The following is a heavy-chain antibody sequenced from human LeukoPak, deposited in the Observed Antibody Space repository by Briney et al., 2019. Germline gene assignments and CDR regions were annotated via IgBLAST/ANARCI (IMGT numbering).Heavy chain of an antibody. CDR3: AKTRGYSYGDFDY. J-gene: IGHJ4*02. V-gene: IGHV3-30*18. D-gene: IGHD5-18*01. Sequence: GRSLRLSCAASGFTFSSYGMHWVRQAPGKGLEWVAGISYDGSNKYYADSVKGRFTISRDNSKNTLYLQMNSLRAEDTAVYYCAKTRGYSYGDFDYWGQGTLVTVSS. CDR1: GFTFSSYG. CDR2: ISYDGSNK.